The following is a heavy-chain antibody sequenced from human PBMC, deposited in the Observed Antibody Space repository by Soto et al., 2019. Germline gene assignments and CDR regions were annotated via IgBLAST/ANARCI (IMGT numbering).Heavy chain of an antibody. CDR3: AKPVVGAFVYFQH. CDR1: GFTFDDYA. CDR2: ISWNSGSI. Sequence: GGSLRLSCAASGFTFDDYAMHWVRQAPGKGLEWVSGISWNSGSIGYADSVKGRFTISRDNAKNSLYLQMNSLRAEDTAVYYCAKPVVGAFVYFQHWGQGTLVTVSS. J-gene: IGHJ1*01. D-gene: IGHD2-15*01. V-gene: IGHV3-9*01.